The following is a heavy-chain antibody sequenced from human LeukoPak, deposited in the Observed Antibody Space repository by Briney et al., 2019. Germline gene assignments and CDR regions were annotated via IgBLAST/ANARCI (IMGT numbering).Heavy chain of an antibody. V-gene: IGHV5-10-1*01. CDR3: ARQEGATYYFDY. CDR2: IDPSDSYT. Sequence: GKSMRLSSKGTNTSLNSYWPRWTRQMPGKGLEWMRRIDPSDSYTTYSPSFQGHVTISADKSISTAYLQWSSLKASDTAMYYCARQEGATYYFDYWGQGTLVTVSS. CDR1: NTSLNSYW. D-gene: IGHD1-26*01. J-gene: IGHJ4*02.